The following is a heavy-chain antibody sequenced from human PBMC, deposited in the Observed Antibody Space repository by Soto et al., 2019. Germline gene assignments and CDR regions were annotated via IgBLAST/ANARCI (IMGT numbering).Heavy chain of an antibody. J-gene: IGHJ6*02. Sequence: GGSLRLSCAASGLTFGSYAMSWVRRAPGKGLEWVSAISGDGGSPYYADAVKGRFTISRDNSKNTLFLQMNSLRAEDTALYYCAKGPTIFGVAISYQFYYGMDIWGQGTTVTVSS. D-gene: IGHD3-3*01. CDR2: ISGDGGSP. CDR3: AKGPTIFGVAISYQFYYGMDI. V-gene: IGHV3-23*01. CDR1: GLTFGSYA.